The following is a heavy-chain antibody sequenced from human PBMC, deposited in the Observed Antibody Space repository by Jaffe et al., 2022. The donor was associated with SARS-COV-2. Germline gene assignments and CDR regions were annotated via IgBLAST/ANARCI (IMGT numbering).Heavy chain of an antibody. CDR1: GFTFSDYY. Sequence: QVQLVESGGDLVKPGGSLRLSCAVSGFTFSDYYMNWIRQAPGKGLEWVSYISTSGYTNSADSVKGRFTTSRDNAKNSLYLQMDSLTVEDTAVYYCARGGSSDYWGQGTLVTVSS. J-gene: IGHJ4*02. CDR2: ISTSGYT. V-gene: IGHV3-11*06. CDR3: ARGGSSDY. D-gene: IGHD3-10*01.